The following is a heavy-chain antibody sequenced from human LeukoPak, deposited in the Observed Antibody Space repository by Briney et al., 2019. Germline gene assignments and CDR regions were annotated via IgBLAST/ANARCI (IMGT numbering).Heavy chain of an antibody. J-gene: IGHJ4*02. CDR1: GFTFSSYA. Sequence: GGSLRLSCAASGFTFSSYAMSWVRQAPGKGLEWGSAISGSGGSTYYADSVKGRFTISRDNSKNTLYLQMNSLRAEDTAVYYCAKGSVVVAATPLAYWGQGTLVTVSS. D-gene: IGHD2-15*01. CDR2: ISGSGGST. CDR3: AKGSVVVAATPLAY. V-gene: IGHV3-23*01.